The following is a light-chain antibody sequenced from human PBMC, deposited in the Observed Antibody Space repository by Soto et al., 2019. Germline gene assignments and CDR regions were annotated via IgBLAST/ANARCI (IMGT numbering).Light chain of an antibody. CDR3: QQVSGYPLN. CDR1: QGLNSH. Sequence: DIQLTQSPSFLSASVGDRVTITCRASQGLNSHLAWYQQGPGKAPKLLIYAASTLQSGVPSRFSGSASGTEFTLTISSLQPEDFATYYCQQVSGYPLNFGGGTKV. J-gene: IGKJ4*01. V-gene: IGKV1-9*01. CDR2: AAS.